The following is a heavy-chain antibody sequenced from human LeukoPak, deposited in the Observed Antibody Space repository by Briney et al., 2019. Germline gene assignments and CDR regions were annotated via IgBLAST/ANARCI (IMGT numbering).Heavy chain of an antibody. CDR3: ASPRSGYSPQYYFDY. J-gene: IGHJ4*02. D-gene: IGHD3-3*01. V-gene: IGHV3-23*01. CDR2: ISGSGGST. CDR1: GFTFSSYA. Sequence: AGFLRLSCAASGFTFSSYAMSWVRQAPGKGLEWVSAISGSGGSTYYADSVKGRFTISRDNCKNTLYLQMNSLRAEDTAVYYCASPRSGYSPQYYFDYLVQGTLFTVSS.